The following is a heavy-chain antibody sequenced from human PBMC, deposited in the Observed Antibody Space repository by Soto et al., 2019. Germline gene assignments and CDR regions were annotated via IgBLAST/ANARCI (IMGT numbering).Heavy chain of an antibody. CDR2: ISYDGSNK. J-gene: IGHJ4*02. V-gene: IGHV3-30*18. CDR1: GFTFSSYG. Sequence: SLRLSCAASGFTFSSYGMHWVRQAPGKGLEWVAVISYDGSNKYYADSVKGRFTISRGNSKNTLYLQMNSLRAEDTAVYYCAKDLHPITMVRGVIPFDYWGQGTLVTV. D-gene: IGHD3-10*01. CDR3: AKDLHPITMVRGVIPFDY.